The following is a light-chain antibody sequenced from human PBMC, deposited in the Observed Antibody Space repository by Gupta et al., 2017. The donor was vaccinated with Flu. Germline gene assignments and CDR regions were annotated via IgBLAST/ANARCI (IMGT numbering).Light chain of an antibody. J-gene: IGLJ1*01. Sequence: SVTIYCTGSSSDVGDYNFVSWYQHHPGKVPKVMIYDVTNRPSGVPDRFSGSKSGNTASLTISGLQAEDEADYYCCSYAATYIYVFGTGTKVNVL. V-gene: IGLV2-11*01. CDR1: SSDVGDYNF. CDR2: DVT. CDR3: CSYAATYIYV.